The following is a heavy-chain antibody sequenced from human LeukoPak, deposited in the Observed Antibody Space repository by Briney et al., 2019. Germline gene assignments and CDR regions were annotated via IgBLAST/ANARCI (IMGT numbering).Heavy chain of an antibody. CDR1: GGTFSSYA. CDR3: ARDLLVAATPGPSGLVY. J-gene: IGHJ4*02. V-gene: IGHV1-69*05. D-gene: IGHD2-15*01. Sequence: ASVKVSCKASGGTFSSYAISWVRQAPGQGLEWMGGIIPIFGTANYAQKLQGRVTMTTDTSTSTAYMELRSLRSDDTAVYYCARDLLVAATPGPSGLVYWGQGTLVTVSS. CDR2: IIPIFGTA.